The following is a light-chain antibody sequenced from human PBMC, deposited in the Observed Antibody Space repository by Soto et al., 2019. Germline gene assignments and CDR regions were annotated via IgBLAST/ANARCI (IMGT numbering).Light chain of an antibody. CDR2: GAS. J-gene: IGKJ1*01. CDR3: QQYGDSPRT. Sequence: EIALTQSPGTLSLSPGERATLSCRASQSVSRNYLAWYQHKPGQAPTLLIYGASRRTPGIPDRFSGSGSGTDFTLTISGLEPEDFAVYYCQQYGDSPRTFGQGTKVEIK. CDR1: QSVSRNY. V-gene: IGKV3-20*01.